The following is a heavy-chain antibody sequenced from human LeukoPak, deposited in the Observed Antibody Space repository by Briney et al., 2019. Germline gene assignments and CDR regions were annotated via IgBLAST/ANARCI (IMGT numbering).Heavy chain of an antibody. CDR1: GGTFSSYA. V-gene: IGHV1-69*05. CDR2: IIPIFGTA. CDR3: AKDHWGPMDY. J-gene: IGHJ4*02. Sequence: SVKVSCKASGGTFSSYAISWVRQAPGQGLEWMGRIIPIFGTANYAQKFQGRVTITTDESTSTAYMELSSLRAEDTAVYYCAKDHWGPMDYWGQGTLVTVSS. D-gene: IGHD7-27*01.